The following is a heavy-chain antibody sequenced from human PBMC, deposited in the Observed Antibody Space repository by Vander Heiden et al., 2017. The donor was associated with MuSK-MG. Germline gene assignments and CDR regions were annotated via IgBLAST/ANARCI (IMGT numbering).Heavy chain of an antibody. V-gene: IGHV3-21*01. D-gene: IGHD3-22*01. CDR1: GFTFSSYS. CDR2: ISSSSSYI. Sequence: EVQLVESGGGLVKPGGSLRLSCAASGFTFSSYSMNWVRQAPGKGLEWVSSISSSSSYIYYADSVKGRFTISRDNAKNSLYLQMNSLRDEDTAVYYCARGPSYYDSSGYYYDYWGQGNLVTVSS. J-gene: IGHJ4*02. CDR3: ARGPSYYDSSGYYYDY.